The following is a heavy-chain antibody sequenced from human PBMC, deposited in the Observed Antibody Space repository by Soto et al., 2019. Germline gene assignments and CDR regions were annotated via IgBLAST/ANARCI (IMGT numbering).Heavy chain of an antibody. CDR3: ARDQAGSSWYPFDY. D-gene: IGHD6-13*01. V-gene: IGHV3-48*01. CDR2: ISSSSSTI. Sequence: EVQLVESGGGLVQPGGSLRLSCAASGFTFSSYSMNWVRQAPGKGLEWVSYISSSSSTIYYADSVKGRFTISGDNAKNSLYLQMNSLRAEDTAVYYCARDQAGSSWYPFDYWGQGTLVTVSS. J-gene: IGHJ4*02. CDR1: GFTFSSYS.